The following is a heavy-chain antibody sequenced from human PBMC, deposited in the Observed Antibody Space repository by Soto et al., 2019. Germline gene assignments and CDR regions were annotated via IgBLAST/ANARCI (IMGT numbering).Heavy chain of an antibody. CDR1: GFTFGDYT. CDR2: VRRKAYGETT. V-gene: IGHV3-49*04. J-gene: IGHJ1*01. CDR3: SRIGGSCSPEYFQH. Sequence: GSLRLSCTASGFTFGDYTMTWVRQAPGKGLEWVGFVRRKAYGETTEYAASVKGRFTISRDDSKSIVYLQMNSLKTEDTAVYYCSRIGGSCSPEYFQHWGQGTLVTVSS. D-gene: IGHD1-26*01.